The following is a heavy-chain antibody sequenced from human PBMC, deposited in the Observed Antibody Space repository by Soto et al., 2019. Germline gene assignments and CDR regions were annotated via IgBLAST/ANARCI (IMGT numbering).Heavy chain of an antibody. D-gene: IGHD2-2*03. J-gene: IGHJ4*02. V-gene: IGHV3-33*01. CDR3: ARDGYCSSTSCYSFDY. Sequence: PGGSLRLSCAASGFTFSSYGMHWVRQAPGKGLEWVAVIWYDGSNKYYADSVKGRFTISRDNSKNTLYLQMNSLRAEDTAVYYCARDGYCSSTSCYSFDYWGQGTLVTVSS. CDR1: GFTFSSYG. CDR2: IWYDGSNK.